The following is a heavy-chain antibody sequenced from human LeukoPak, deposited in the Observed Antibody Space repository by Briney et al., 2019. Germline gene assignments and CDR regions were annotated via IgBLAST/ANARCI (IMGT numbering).Heavy chain of an antibody. Sequence: SETLSLTCTVSGYSISSGYYWGWIRQPPGKGLEWIGSIYHSGSTYYNPSLKSRVTISVDTSRNQFSLQVTSVTAADTAVFYCARGAFHTSSVWFDPWGQGTLVTVSS. D-gene: IGHD2-2*01. J-gene: IGHJ5*02. V-gene: IGHV4-38-2*02. CDR3: ARGAFHTSSVWFDP. CDR1: GYSISSGYY. CDR2: IYHSGST.